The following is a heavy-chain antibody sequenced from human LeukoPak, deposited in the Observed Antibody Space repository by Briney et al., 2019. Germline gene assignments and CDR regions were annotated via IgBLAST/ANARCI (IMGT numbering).Heavy chain of an antibody. J-gene: IGHJ4*02. CDR1: GFTFSSYA. V-gene: IGHV3-23*01. CDR3: ARDSAVAGALIDH. CDR2: ISTSGGST. Sequence: GGSLRLSCAASGFTFSSYAMSWVRQAPGKGLEWVSAISTSGGSTYYADSVRGRFTMSRDNSENTLFLQMNSLRAEDTAFYYCARDSAVAGALIDHWGQGTLVTVSS. D-gene: IGHD6-19*01.